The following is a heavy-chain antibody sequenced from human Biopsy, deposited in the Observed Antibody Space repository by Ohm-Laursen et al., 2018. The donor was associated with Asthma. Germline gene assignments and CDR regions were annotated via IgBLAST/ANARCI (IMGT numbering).Heavy chain of an antibody. CDR2: IYYSGRT. V-gene: IGHV4-39*02. J-gene: IGHJ2*01. CDR3: ARAVSSSSYWYFDL. Sequence: GTLSLTCIVSGDAMSTSGPYWGWIRQSPGKGLEWIGSIYYSGRTYYNPSLESRVTISADTSKNHFSLKVTSVTAADTAVYYCARAVSSSSYWYFDLWGRGDLVTASS. CDR1: GDAMSTSGPY. D-gene: IGHD6-6*01.